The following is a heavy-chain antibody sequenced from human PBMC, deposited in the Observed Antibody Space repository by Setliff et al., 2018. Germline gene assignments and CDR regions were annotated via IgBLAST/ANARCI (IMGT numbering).Heavy chain of an antibody. D-gene: IGHD6-13*01. Sequence: LGESLKISCKGSGYTFTSYWIGWVRQMPGKGLEWLGIIYPSDSHTRYSPSVQGQVTISADRSISTAYLQWSSLKASDTAMYYCARALASAGTVFFDYWGQGTLVTVSS. V-gene: IGHV5-51*01. CDR2: IYPSDSHT. J-gene: IGHJ4*02. CDR3: ARALASAGTVFFDY. CDR1: GYTFTSYW.